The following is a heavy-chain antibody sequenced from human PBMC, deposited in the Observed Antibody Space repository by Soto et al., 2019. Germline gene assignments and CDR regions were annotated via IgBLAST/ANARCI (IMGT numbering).Heavy chain of an antibody. CDR3: ARGAYYYDSRGDYFPDY. CDR2: IGRAGDT. V-gene: IGHV3-13*01. J-gene: IGHJ4*02. CDR1: GFPFSIYD. D-gene: IGHD3-22*01. Sequence: GGSLRLSCAASGFPFSIYDMHLVRQSTGKGLEWVSAIGRAGDTYYPGSVKGRFTISRENAKNSLYLQMNSLRAGDTAVYYCARGAYYYDSRGDYFPDYWGQGNLVTVSS.